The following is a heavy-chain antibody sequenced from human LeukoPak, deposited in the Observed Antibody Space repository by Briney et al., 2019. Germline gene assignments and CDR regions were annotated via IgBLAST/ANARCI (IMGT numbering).Heavy chain of an antibody. Sequence: PGGSLRLSCAASGFTFSGYGLHWVRQAPGKGLEWLSFISSNKNTKNYADSVQGRFTISRDNSKNTLFLEMSSLGTEDTAVYYCARVGQWLVFDYWGQGTLVTVSS. J-gene: IGHJ4*02. V-gene: IGHV3-30*02. CDR1: GFTFSGYG. CDR2: ISSNKNTK. D-gene: IGHD6-19*01. CDR3: ARVGQWLVFDY.